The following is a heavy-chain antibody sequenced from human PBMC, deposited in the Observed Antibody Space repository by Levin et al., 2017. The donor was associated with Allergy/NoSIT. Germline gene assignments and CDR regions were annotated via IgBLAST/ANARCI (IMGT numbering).Heavy chain of an antibody. CDR2: IYHSGST. Sequence: SQTLSLTCAVSGGSISSSNWWNWVRQPPGKGLEWIGEIYHSGSTNYNPSLKSRVTISVDKSKNQLSLKLSSVTAADTAVYYCAREGGSGSYLGYWGQGTLVTVSS. D-gene: IGHD3-10*01. CDR3: AREGGSGSYLGY. V-gene: IGHV4-4*02. J-gene: IGHJ4*02. CDR1: GGSISSSNW.